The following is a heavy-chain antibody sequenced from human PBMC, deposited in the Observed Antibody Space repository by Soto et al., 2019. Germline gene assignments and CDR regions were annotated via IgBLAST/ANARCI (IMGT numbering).Heavy chain of an antibody. Sequence: GGSLRLSCAASGFTFSSYAMSWVRQAPGKGLEWVSAISGSGGCKYHADSVKGRFTISRDNSKNTLYLKMNSLRAEDTAVYYCAKFRGDIVVVVAGQHHLGAFDIWGQGTMVTVSS. D-gene: IGHD2-15*01. CDR1: GFTFSSYA. V-gene: IGHV3-23*01. CDR2: ISGSGGCK. CDR3: AKFRGDIVVVVAGQHHLGAFDI. J-gene: IGHJ3*02.